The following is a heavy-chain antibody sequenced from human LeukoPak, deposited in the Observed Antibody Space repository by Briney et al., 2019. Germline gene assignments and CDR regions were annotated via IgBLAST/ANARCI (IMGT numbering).Heavy chain of an antibody. CDR3: ARRCGGDCYSKMGLDL. Sequence: SETLSLTCIVSGGFISNSIYYWAWIRQPPGEGLEWIGSIHYSGKIYYYPSLKSRVTVSVDTSKNQFSLKLSSVTAADTAVYYCARRCGGDCYSKMGLDLWGQGTAVTVSS. V-gene: IGHV4-39*01. J-gene: IGHJ5*02. CDR1: GGFISNSIYY. CDR2: IHYSGKI. D-gene: IGHD2-21*02.